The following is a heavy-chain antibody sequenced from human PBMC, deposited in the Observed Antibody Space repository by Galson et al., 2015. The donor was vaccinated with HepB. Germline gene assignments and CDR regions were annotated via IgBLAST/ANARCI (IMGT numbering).Heavy chain of an antibody. J-gene: IGHJ3*02. CDR3: ARGLVVPVAIYDAFDI. CDR1: GFTFSSYS. D-gene: IGHD2-2*01. CDR2: ISSSSSYI. Sequence: SLRLSCAASGFTFSSYSMNWVRQAPGKGLEWVSSISSSSSYIYYAESVKGRFPISRDNAKNSLYLQMNSLRAEDTAVYYCARGLVVPVAIYDAFDIWGQGTMATVSS. V-gene: IGHV3-21*01.